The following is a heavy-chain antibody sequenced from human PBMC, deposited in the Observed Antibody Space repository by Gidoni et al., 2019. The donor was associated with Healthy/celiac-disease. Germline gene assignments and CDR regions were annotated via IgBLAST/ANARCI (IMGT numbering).Heavy chain of an antibody. J-gene: IGHJ4*02. CDR2: IYHSGST. V-gene: IGHV4-4*03. Sequence: QAQLQESGLGLVKPPGTPSLTCADSGGSISSSNRWIWVRLPPGKGLEWIGEIYHSGSTNYNPSLKSRVTISVDKSKNQFSLKLSSVTAADTAVYYCARSTPPAGGPSDYWGQGTLVTVSS. CDR1: GGSISSSNR. D-gene: IGHD1-1*01. CDR3: ARSTPPAGGPSDY.